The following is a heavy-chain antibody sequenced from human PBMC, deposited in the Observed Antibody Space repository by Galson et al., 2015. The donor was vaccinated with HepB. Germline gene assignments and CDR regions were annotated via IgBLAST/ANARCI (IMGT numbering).Heavy chain of an antibody. Sequence: SCKASGYTFPSYDINWVRQATGQGLEWMGWVNPNSGSTGYVQKFHGRVTMTWNTSIRTAYMELSSLRSEDTAVYYCARGVGAGNDFDHWGQGTLVTVSS. J-gene: IGHJ4*02. CDR1: GYTFPSYD. V-gene: IGHV1-8*01. CDR2: VNPNSGST. CDR3: ARGVGAGNDFDH. D-gene: IGHD1-26*01.